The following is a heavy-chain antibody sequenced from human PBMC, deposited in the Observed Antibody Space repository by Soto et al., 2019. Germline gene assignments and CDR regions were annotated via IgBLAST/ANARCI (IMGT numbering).Heavy chain of an antibody. J-gene: IGHJ6*02. Sequence: GGSLRLSCAASGFTFSSYAMHWVRQAPGKGLEWVAVISYDGSNKYYADSVKGRFTISRDNSKNTLYLQMNSLRAEDTAVYYCARDRGCGGNCYSGGLYYYGMDVWGQGTTVTVSS. V-gene: IGHV3-30-3*01. D-gene: IGHD2-21*02. CDR1: GFTFSSYA. CDR2: ISYDGSNK. CDR3: ARDRGCGGNCYSGGLYYYGMDV.